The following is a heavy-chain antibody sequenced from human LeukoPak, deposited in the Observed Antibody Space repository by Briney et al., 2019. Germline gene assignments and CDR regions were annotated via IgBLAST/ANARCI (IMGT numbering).Heavy chain of an antibody. J-gene: IGHJ6*02. CDR3: ARDGVGAPLYYYYYGMDV. CDR2: ISSSSSTI. V-gene: IGHV3-11*04. D-gene: IGHD1-26*01. Sequence: PGGSLRLSCAASGFTFSDYYMSWIRQAPGKGLEWVSYISSSSSTIYYADSVKGRFTISRDNAKNSLYLQMNSLRAEDTAVYYCARDGVGAPLYYYYYGMDVWGQGTTVTVSS. CDR1: GFTFSDYY.